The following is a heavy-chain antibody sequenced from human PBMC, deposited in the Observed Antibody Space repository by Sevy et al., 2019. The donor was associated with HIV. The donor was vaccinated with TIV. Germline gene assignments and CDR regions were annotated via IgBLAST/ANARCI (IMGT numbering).Heavy chain of an antibody. Sequence: GGSLRLSCAASGFTFSGSAMHWVRQASGKGLEWVGRIRSKANSYATAYAASVKGRFTISRDDSKNTAYLQMNSLKTEDTAVYYCTRLETWCSGWYGSGDAFDIWGQGTMVTVSS. CDR3: TRLETWCSGWYGSGDAFDI. J-gene: IGHJ3*02. D-gene: IGHD6-19*01. CDR1: GFTFSGSA. V-gene: IGHV3-73*01. CDR2: IRSKANSYAT.